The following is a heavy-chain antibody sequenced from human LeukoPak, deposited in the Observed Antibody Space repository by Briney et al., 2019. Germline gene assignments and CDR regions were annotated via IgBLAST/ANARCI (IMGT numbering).Heavy chain of an antibody. D-gene: IGHD3-10*01. J-gene: IGHJ4*02. CDR3: ARDSGEMGLDY. CDR2: TRNTAYSYTT. CDR1: GFSITDYY. V-gene: IGHV3-72*01. Sequence: GGSLRLSCAASGFSITDYYMDWVRQAPGKGLEWVGRTRNTAYSYTTEYAASVRGRFTISRDDSKNLLSLQMNSLKSKDTAVYYCARDSGEMGLDYWGQGTLVAVSS.